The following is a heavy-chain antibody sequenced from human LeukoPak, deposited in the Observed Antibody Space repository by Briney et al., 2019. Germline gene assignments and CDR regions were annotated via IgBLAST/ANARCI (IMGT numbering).Heavy chain of an antibody. CDR1: GGSISSGDYY. CDR3: AREATVVNNFDY. D-gene: IGHD4-17*01. Sequence: SETLSLTCTVSGGSISSGDYYWSWIRQPPGKGLEWIGYIYYSGSTYYNPSLKSRVTISVDTSKNQFSLKLSSVTTADTAVYYCAREATVVNNFDYWGQGTLVTVPS. V-gene: IGHV4-30-4*01. J-gene: IGHJ4*02. CDR2: IYYSGST.